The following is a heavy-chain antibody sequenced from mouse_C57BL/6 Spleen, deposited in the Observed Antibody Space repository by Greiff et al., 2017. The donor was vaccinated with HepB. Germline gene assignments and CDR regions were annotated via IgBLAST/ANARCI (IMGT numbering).Heavy chain of an antibody. J-gene: IGHJ2*01. Sequence: QVQLQQSGPELVKPGASVKISCKASGYAFSSSWMNWVKQRPGKGLEWIGRIYPGDGDTNYNGKFKGKATLTADKSSSTAYLQLSSLTSEDSAVYFCAEGMDYDVGYFDYWGQGTTLTVSS. V-gene: IGHV1-82*01. CDR3: AEGMDYDVGYFDY. CDR1: GYAFSSSW. CDR2: IYPGDGDT. D-gene: IGHD2-4*01.